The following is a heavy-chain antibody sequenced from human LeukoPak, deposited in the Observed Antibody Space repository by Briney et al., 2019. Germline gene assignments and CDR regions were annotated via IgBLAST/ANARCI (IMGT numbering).Heavy chain of an antibody. CDR2: ISAYNGNT. J-gene: IGHJ4*02. CDR3: AKKATHNSGSYFN. Sequence: GASVTVSCKASVYTFPTYGISWVRQAPGQGLEWMGWISAYNGNTNYPQKLQGRVTMNTDTSTSTAYMELRSLGSDDTAVYYCAKKATHNSGSYFNWGQGTLVTVSS. CDR1: VYTFPTYG. D-gene: IGHD3-10*01. V-gene: IGHV1-18*04.